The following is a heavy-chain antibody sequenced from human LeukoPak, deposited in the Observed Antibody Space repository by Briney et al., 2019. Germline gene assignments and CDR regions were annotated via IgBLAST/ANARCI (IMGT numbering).Heavy chain of an antibody. V-gene: IGHV1-69*05. CDR1: GGTFSSYS. D-gene: IGHD2-2*02. J-gene: IGHJ4*02. Sequence: GASVKVSCKASGGTFSSYSINWVQQAPGQGLEWMGGIIPIFGRPNYAQKFQGRVTITTDESTSTAYMELSSLRSEDTAVYYCAGGYCNTTSCHRYYFDYWGQGTLVTVSS. CDR3: AGGYCNTTSCHRYYFDY. CDR2: IIPIFGRP.